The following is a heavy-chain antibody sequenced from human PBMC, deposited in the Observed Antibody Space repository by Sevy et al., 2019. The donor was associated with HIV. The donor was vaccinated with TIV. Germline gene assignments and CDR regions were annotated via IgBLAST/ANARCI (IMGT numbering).Heavy chain of an antibody. CDR1: GYSFASYG. J-gene: IGHJ4*02. V-gene: IGHV1-18*01. CDR2: VGVYNGNS. D-gene: IGHD3-10*01. Sequence: ASVKVSCKASGYSFASYGISSVRQAPGQGLEWMGWVGVYNGNSNSAQRLQGRVTMTTDTSTSTAYMELRSLRFDDTAVYYCARVPTYSYGSRTYFDFWGQGTLVTVSS. CDR3: ARVPTYSYGSRTYFDF.